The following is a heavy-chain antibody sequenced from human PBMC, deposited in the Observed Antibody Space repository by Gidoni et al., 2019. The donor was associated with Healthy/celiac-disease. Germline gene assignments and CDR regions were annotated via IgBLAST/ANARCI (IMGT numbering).Heavy chain of an antibody. CDR3: AKGSGDSSGYYFTSTHYWYFDL. CDR1: GFTFSSYA. Sequence: EVQLLESGGGLVQTGGSLRLSCAASGFTFSSYAMSWVRQAPGKGLEWVSAISGSGGSTYYADSVKGRFTISRDNSKNTLYLQMNSLRAEDTAVYYCAKGSGDSSGYYFTSTHYWYFDLWGRGTLVTVSS. D-gene: IGHD3-22*01. J-gene: IGHJ2*01. V-gene: IGHV3-23*01. CDR2: ISGSGGST.